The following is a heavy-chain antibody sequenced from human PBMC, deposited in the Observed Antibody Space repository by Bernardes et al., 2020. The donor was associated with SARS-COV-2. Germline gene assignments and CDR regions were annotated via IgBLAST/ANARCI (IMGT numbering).Heavy chain of an antibody. CDR3: ARRRSGDFGVDV. D-gene: IGHD4-17*01. J-gene: IGHJ6*02. V-gene: IGHV5-51*01. Sequence: GRVTISADKSVNTAYLQWSSLKASDTAIYYCARRRSGDFGVDVWGQGTTVTVSS.